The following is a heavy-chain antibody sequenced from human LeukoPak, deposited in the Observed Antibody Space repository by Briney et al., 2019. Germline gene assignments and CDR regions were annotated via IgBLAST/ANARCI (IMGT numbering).Heavy chain of an antibody. CDR1: GDAVINNHYY. Sequence: SETLSLTCNVSGDAVINNHYYWGWIRQSPGKGLEWIANIFYSGALFSRGDTYYNPSLKSRVTISVDRSKNQFSLKLNSVTAADTAVYYCATNVLSTRLCGSTNCPSWFDPWGQGTLVTVSS. V-gene: IGHV4-39*07. D-gene: IGHD2-15*01. CDR2: IFYSGALFSRGDT. J-gene: IGHJ5*02. CDR3: ATNVLSTRLCGSTNCPSWFDP.